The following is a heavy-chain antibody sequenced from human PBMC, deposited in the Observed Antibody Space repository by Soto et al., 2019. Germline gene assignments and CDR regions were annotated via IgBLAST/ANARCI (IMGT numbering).Heavy chain of an antibody. D-gene: IGHD2-8*01. CDR3: ERDPHKWYIDM. J-gene: IGHJ3*02. Sequence: PSETLSLTCTVSGGSISSGDHYWNWIRQPPGKGLEWIGYTYYSGSTYYNPSLTSRVSISVDTSKNQFSLELFSVTAADTAVYFCERDPHKWYIDMWGPGTMVTVSS. CDR1: GGSISSGDHY. V-gene: IGHV4-30-4*01. CDR2: TYYSGST.